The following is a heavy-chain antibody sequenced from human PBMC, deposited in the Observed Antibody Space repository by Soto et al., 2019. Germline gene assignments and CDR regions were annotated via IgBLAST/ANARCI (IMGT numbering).Heavy chain of an antibody. D-gene: IGHD3-3*02. Sequence: QVHLVQSGAEVKKPGSSVKVSCKVSGGTFNTYAISWVRQAPGQGLEWMGGIIPVFRAPDYAQKFQGGVTITADESARTVDMELNGLRSEDTAVYYCARDKGRPQLGGNYYYITDVWCQGTSVTVSS. J-gene: IGHJ6*02. CDR2: IIPVFRAP. CDR3: ARDKGRPQLGGNYYYITDV. CDR1: GGTFNTYA. V-gene: IGHV1-69*12.